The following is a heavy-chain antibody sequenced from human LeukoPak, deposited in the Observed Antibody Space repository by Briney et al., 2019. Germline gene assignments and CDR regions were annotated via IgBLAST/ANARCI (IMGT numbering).Heavy chain of an antibody. Sequence: ASVKVSCKASGYTFTGYYMHWVRQAPGQGLEWMGRINPNSGGTNYAQKFQGRVTMTRDTSISTAYMELSRLRSEDTAVYYCARGLSPYYYDSSGYAILDYWGQGTLVTVSS. CDR1: GYTFTGYY. J-gene: IGHJ4*02. D-gene: IGHD3-22*01. CDR2: INPNSGGT. CDR3: ARGLSPYYYDSSGYAILDY. V-gene: IGHV1-2*06.